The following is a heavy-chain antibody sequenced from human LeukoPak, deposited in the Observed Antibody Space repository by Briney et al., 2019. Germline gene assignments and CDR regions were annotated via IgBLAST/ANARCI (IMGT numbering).Heavy chain of an antibody. CDR3: AKDWHILTGRNCFDP. V-gene: IGHV1-18*01. J-gene: IGHJ5*02. CDR2: VTSYNGDT. CDR1: GYTFNNYG. Sequence: ASVRVSCKASGYTFNNYGISGVRQAPGQGLEWMGWVTSYNGDTNYAQKFQGRVTMSTDTSTSTAYMELRSLRFDDTAIYYCAKDWHILTGRNCFDPWGQGTLVTISS. D-gene: IGHD3-9*01.